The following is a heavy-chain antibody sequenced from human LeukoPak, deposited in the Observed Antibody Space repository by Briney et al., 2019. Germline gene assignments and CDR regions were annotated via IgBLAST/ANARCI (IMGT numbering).Heavy chain of an antibody. Sequence: ASVTVSFRASGYIFTDYWIHWVRQAPGQGLEWVGRIFPNSGGTDYAQNFQGRVTITRDRSVSTTYMELSRLNSDDTAVYYCARDPYLLGDYWGPGTLVTVSS. D-gene: IGHD2/OR15-2a*01. CDR1: GYIFTDYW. J-gene: IGHJ4*02. CDR2: IFPNSGGT. V-gene: IGHV1-2*06. CDR3: ARDPYLLGDY.